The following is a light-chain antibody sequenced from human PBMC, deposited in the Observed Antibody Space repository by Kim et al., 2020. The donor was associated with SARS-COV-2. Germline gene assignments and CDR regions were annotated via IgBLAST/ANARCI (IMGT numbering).Light chain of an antibody. Sequence: PSPPEGGRVTITCRASQSVSRAFGWCQQKPGKAPNLLIYGASRLEKGVPSRFSGSGSGTEFTLTISSLQPDDFATYYCQQYISYYTFGQGTKLEI. CDR1: QSVSRA. CDR3: QQYISYYT. CDR2: GAS. V-gene: IGKV1-5*01. J-gene: IGKJ2*01.